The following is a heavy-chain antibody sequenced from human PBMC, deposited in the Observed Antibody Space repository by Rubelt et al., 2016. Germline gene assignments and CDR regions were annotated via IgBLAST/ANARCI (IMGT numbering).Heavy chain of an antibody. D-gene: IGHD3-3*01. V-gene: IGHV3-15*01. CDR2: IRSKTNGGTT. CDR1: GFTFSDAW. CDR3: NTVDFWGGHPGY. Sequence: VQLVESGGGLVKPGGSLRLSCAASGFTFSDAWMNWVRRAPGKGLELVGRIRSKTNGGTTDYAAPVKGRFTSSRDDSKNTLFLQMNSLKSEDTGVYYCNTVDFWGGHPGYWGQGTLVTVSS. J-gene: IGHJ4*02.